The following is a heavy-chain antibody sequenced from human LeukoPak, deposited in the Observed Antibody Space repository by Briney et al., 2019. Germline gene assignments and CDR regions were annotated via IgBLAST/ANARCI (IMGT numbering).Heavy chain of an antibody. J-gene: IGHJ6*02. CDR2: INHSGST. D-gene: IGHD3-10*01. V-gene: IGHV4-34*01. CDR1: GGSFSGYY. Sequence: SETLSLTCAVYGGSFSGYYWSWIRQPPGKGLEWIGEINHSGSTNYNPSLKSRVTISVDTSKNQFSLKLSSVTAADTAVYYCARGYGPQLYYYYGMDVWGQGTTVTVSS. CDR3: ARGYGPQLYYYYGMDV.